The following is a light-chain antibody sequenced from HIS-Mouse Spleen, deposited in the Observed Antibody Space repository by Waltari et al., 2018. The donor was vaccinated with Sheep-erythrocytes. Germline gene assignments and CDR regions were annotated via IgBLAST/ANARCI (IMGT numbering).Light chain of an antibody. J-gene: IGKJ4*01. V-gene: IGKV1-5*03. CDR1: QSISSW. Sequence: DIQMTQSPSTLSASVGYRVTIPCRASQSISSWLAWYQQKPGKAPKLLIYKASSLESGVPSRFSGSGSGTEFTLTISSLQPDDFATYYCQQYNSYPLTFGGGTKVEIK. CDR2: KAS. CDR3: QQYNSYPLT.